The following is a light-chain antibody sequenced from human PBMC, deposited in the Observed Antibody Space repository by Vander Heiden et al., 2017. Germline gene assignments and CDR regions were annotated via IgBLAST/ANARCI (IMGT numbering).Light chain of an antibody. Sequence: QSALPQPRSVSGSPGQSVTISCTGTSSDVGGYNYVSWYQQHPGKAPKLMIYDVTKRPSGVPDRFSGSKSGSMASLTVSGLQAEDEADYYCCSYAGSLWVFGGGTELTVL. CDR1: SSDVGGYNY. V-gene: IGLV2-11*01. CDR2: DVT. CDR3: CSYAGSLWV. J-gene: IGLJ3*02.